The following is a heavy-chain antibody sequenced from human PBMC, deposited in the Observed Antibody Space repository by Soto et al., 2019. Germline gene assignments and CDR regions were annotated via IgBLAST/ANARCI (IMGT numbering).Heavy chain of an antibody. CDR1: GFTFSNCD. D-gene: IGHD3-3*01. CDR3: AKGIFGSYYYMDV. J-gene: IGHJ6*03. Sequence: EVQLVESGGGLVQPGGSLRLSCAASGFTFSNCDMHRVRQVTGKGLEWVSTIGTAGDTYYPGSVKGRFTISRENAKNSLYLQMNGLRAGDTAVYYCAKGIFGSYYYMDVWGKGTTVTVSS. V-gene: IGHV3-13*01. CDR2: IGTAGDT.